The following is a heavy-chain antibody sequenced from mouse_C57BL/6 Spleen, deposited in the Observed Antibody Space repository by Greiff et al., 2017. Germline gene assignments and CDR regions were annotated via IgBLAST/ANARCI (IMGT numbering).Heavy chain of an antibody. CDR2: ISSGGDYI. D-gene: IGHD1-1*01. Sequence: EVMLVESGEGLVKPGGSLKLSCAASGFTFSSYAMSWVRQTPEKRLEWVAYISSGGDYIYYADTVKGRFTISRDNARNTLYLQMSSLKSEDTAMYYCTRAGYYGSSPYYFDYGGQGTTLTVSS. CDR1: GFTFSSYA. J-gene: IGHJ2*01. CDR3: TRAGYYGSSPYYFDY. V-gene: IGHV5-9-1*02.